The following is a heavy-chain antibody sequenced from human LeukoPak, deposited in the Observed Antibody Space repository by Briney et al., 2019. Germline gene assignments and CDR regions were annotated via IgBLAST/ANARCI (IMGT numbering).Heavy chain of an antibody. CDR3: ARFEYSSSTDY. V-gene: IGHV3-23*01. J-gene: IGHJ4*02. CDR1: GFTFSSYA. CDR2: ISGSGGST. Sequence: GGSLRLSCAASGFTFSSYAMSWVRQAPGKGLEWVSAISGSGGSTYYADSVKGRFTISRDNAKNSLYLQMNSLRAEDTAVYYCARFEYSSSTDYWGQGTLVTVSS. D-gene: IGHD6-6*01.